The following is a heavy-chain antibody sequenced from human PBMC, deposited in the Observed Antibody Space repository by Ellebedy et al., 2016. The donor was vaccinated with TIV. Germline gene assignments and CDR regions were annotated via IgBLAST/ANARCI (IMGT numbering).Heavy chain of an antibody. V-gene: IGHV1-69*13. CDR2: IIPIFGTA. D-gene: IGHD1-1*01. CDR1: GDTFNRSA. CDR3: ASGRTTISTWHYYGLDV. J-gene: IGHJ6*02. Sequence: AASVKVSCKASGDTFNRSAISWARQAPGQGLEWMGGIIPIFGTANYAQKFQGRVTITADESTSTAYMELSSLRSEDTAVYYCASGRTTISTWHYYGLDVWGQGTTVTVSS.